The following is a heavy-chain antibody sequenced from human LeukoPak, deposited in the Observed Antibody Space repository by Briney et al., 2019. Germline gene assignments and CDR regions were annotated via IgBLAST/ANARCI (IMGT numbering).Heavy chain of an antibody. V-gene: IGHV3-23*01. CDR2: ISGSGGST. J-gene: IGHJ6*02. D-gene: IGHD3-22*01. CDR3: AKDPLYYYDSSPDYYGMDV. Sequence: GGSLRLSCAASGFTFSSYAMSWVRQAPGKGLEWVSAISGSGGSTYYAHSVKGRLTISRDNSKNTLYLQMNSLRAEDTAVYYCAKDPLYYYDSSPDYYGMDVWGQGTTVTVSS. CDR1: GFTFSSYA.